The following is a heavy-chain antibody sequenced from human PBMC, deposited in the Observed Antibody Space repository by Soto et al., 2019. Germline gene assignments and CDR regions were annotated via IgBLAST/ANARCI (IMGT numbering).Heavy chain of an antibody. V-gene: IGHV4-31*03. CDR3: ARDRGGGYYDSSGIDY. Sequence: QVQLQESGPGLVKPSQTLSLTCTVSGGSISSGGYYWSWIRQHPGKGLEWIGYIYYSGSTYYNPSLKSRVTISVDTSKNQFSLKLSSVTAADTAVYYCARDRGGGYYDSSGIDYWGQGTLVTVSS. CDR1: GGSISSGGYY. CDR2: IYYSGST. D-gene: IGHD3-22*01. J-gene: IGHJ4*02.